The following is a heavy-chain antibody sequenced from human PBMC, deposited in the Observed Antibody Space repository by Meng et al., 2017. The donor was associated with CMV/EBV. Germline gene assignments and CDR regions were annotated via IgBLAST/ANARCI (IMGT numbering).Heavy chain of an antibody. CDR1: GFTFDDYG. V-gene: IGHV3-20*01. Sequence: GESLKISCAASGFTFDDYGMSWVRQAPGKGLEWVSGLNWNGGSTGYADSVKGRFTISRDNAKNSLYLQMNSLRAEDTALYHCARDRGYYDSSGYYPVLDYYYGMDVWGQGTTVTVSS. D-gene: IGHD3-22*01. J-gene: IGHJ6*02. CDR3: ARDRGYYDSSGYYPVLDYYYGMDV. CDR2: LNWNGGST.